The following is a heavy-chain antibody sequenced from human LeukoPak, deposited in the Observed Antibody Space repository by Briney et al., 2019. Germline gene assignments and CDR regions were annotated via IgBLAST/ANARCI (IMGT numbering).Heavy chain of an antibody. V-gene: IGHV4-59*01. CDR2: IYYSGTT. D-gene: IGHD6-19*01. Sequence: QASETLSLTCTVSGGSISSYYWSWIRQPPGKGLEWIGYIYYSGTTNYNPSLKSRVTISVDTSKNQFSLKLSSVTAADTAVYYCAKIDRGYSSGWSGFGPWGQGTLVTVSS. CDR1: GGSISSYY. CDR3: AKIDRGYSSGWSGFGP. J-gene: IGHJ5*02.